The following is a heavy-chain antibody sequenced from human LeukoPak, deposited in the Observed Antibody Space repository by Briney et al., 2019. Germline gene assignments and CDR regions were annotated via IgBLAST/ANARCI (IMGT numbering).Heavy chain of an antibody. Sequence: ASVKVSCKASGYTITDSYSIAWVRQAPGQGLEWMGYISTYNGYTNYAQNLQGRVSMTTDTSTNTAYMELRSLRSDDTAVYYCARFRPGDWSFDLWGRGTLVTVSS. J-gene: IGHJ2*01. V-gene: IGHV1-18*01. CDR3: ARFRPGDWSFDL. CDR2: ISTYNGYT. CDR1: GYTITDSYS. D-gene: IGHD6-6*01.